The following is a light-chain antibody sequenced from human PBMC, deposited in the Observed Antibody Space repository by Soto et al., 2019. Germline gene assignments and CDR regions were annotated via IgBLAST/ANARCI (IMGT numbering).Light chain of an antibody. Sequence: DVQMTQSPSAMSAPVGDRLLIPCRASQGIDNYLAWFQQKPGKAPTVLIYAASSLQSGVPSTFSGSGAGTDFTLTISSLQPEDFATYYCQQSYNSPPTFGRGTKVDI. V-gene: IGKV1-39*01. CDR3: QQSYNSPPT. CDR1: QGIDNY. J-gene: IGKJ1*01. CDR2: AAS.